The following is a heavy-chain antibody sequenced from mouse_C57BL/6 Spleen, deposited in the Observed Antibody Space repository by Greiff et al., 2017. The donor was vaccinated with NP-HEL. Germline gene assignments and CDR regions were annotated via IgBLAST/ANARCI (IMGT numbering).Heavy chain of an antibody. Sequence: QVQLQQPGAELVMPGASVKLSCKASGYTFTSYWMHWVKQRPGQGLEWIGEIDPSDSYTNYNQKFKGKSTLTVDKSSSTAYMQLSSLTSEDSAVYYCARPDYYGRDFAYWGQGTLVTVSA. J-gene: IGHJ3*01. CDR2: IDPSDSYT. D-gene: IGHD1-1*01. CDR3: ARPDYYGRDFAY. V-gene: IGHV1-69*01. CDR1: GYTFTSYW.